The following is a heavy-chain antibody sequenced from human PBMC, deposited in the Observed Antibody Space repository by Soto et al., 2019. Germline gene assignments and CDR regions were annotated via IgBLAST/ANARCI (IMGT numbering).Heavy chain of an antibody. J-gene: IGHJ6*02. Sequence: EVQLLESGGGLVQPGGSLRLSCAASGFTFSSYAMSWVRQAPGKGLEWVSAISGSGGSTYYADSVKGRFTISRDKSKNTLYLKMNSLGAEDPAVYYCAANRGYNYYYGMDVWGQGTTVTVSS. CDR2: ISGSGGST. CDR3: AANRGYNYYYGMDV. D-gene: IGHD3-10*01. CDR1: GFTFSSYA. V-gene: IGHV3-23*01.